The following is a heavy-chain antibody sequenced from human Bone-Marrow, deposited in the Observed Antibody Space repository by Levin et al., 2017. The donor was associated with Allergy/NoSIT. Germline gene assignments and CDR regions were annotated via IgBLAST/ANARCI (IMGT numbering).Heavy chain of an antibody. CDR3: AIAGSTTSRPSDYYMDV. CDR1: GSTLSNLC. D-gene: IGHD6-6*01. J-gene: IGHJ6*03. Sequence: GGSLRLSCKVTGSTLSNLCIHWVRQAPGKGLEWMGRFDGEEDKRVYAQKFEGRVRMTEDTSRDTAYMEVNSLRSDDTAVYFCAIAGSTTSRPSDYYMDVWGEGSTVTVSS. CDR2: FDGEEDKR. V-gene: IGHV1-24*01.